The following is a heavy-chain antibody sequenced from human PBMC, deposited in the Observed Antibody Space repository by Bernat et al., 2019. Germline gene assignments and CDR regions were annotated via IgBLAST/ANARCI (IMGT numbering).Heavy chain of an antibody. D-gene: IGHD6-19*01. CDR3: TRDPTGYSSGWYAYFDY. CDR2: IRSKAYGGTT. Sequence: EVQLVESGGGLVQPGRSLRLSCTASGFTFGDYAMSWVRQAPGKGLEWVGFIRSKAYGGTTEYAASVKGRFTISRDDSKSIAYLQMNSLKTEDTAVYYCTRDPTGYSSGWYAYFDYWGQGTLVTVSS. V-gene: IGHV3-49*04. J-gene: IGHJ4*02. CDR1: GFTFGDYA.